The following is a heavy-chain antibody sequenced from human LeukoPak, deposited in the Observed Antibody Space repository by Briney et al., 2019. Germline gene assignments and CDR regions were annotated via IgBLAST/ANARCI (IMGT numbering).Heavy chain of an antibody. CDR3: ARLAYSYGYYFDY. CDR2: IYYSGST. D-gene: IGHD5-18*01. V-gene: IGHV4-39*01. Sequence: SETLSLTCTVSGGSISSSSYYWGWIRQPPGKGLEWIGSIYYSGSTYYNPSLKSRVTISVDTSKNQFSLKLSSVTAADTAVYYCARLAYSYGYYFDYWGQGTLVTVSP. J-gene: IGHJ4*02. CDR1: GGSISSSSYY.